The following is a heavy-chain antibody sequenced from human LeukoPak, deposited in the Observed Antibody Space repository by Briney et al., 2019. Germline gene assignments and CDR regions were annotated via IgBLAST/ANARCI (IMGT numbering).Heavy chain of an antibody. CDR2: IYTSGNT. V-gene: IGHV4-4*07. CDR3: ARATIAVAGTSPVEDY. J-gene: IGHJ4*02. Sequence: PSETLSLTCTVSGGSINSYYWSWIRRPAGKGLEWIGRIYTSGNTNYNPSLKSRVTMSVDTSKNQFSLRLSSVTAADTAVYYCARATIAVAGTSPVEDYWGQGTLVTVSS. D-gene: IGHD6-19*01. CDR1: GGSINSYY.